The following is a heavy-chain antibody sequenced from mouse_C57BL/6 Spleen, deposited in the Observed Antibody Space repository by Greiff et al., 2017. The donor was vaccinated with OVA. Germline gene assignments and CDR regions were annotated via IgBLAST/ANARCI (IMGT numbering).Heavy chain of an antibody. D-gene: IGHD1-1*01. Sequence: QVQLQQSGPELVKPGASVKISCKASGYAFSSSWMNWVKQRPGKGLEWIGRIYPGDGDTNYNGKFKGKATLTADKSSSPAYMQLSSLTSEDSAVYFCARGEPYGSLDYWGQGTTLTVSS. CDR3: ARGEPYGSLDY. CDR2: IYPGDGDT. V-gene: IGHV1-82*01. J-gene: IGHJ2*01. CDR1: GYAFSSSW.